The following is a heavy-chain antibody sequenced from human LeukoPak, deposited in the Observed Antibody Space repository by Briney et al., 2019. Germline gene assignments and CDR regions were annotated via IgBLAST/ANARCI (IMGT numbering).Heavy chain of an antibody. CDR2: ISSTNGTI. Sequence: GGSLRLSCAASGFTFSSYGMNWVRQAPGQGLEWVSYISSTNGTIYYADSVKGRFTISRDNAKNTLYLRMNSLRAEDTAVYYCAREFEGQEAGAYGSGSYDVFDIWGQGTMVTVSS. CDR3: AREFEGQEAGAYGSGSYDVFDI. CDR1: GFTFSSYG. V-gene: IGHV3-48*04. J-gene: IGHJ3*02. D-gene: IGHD3-10*01.